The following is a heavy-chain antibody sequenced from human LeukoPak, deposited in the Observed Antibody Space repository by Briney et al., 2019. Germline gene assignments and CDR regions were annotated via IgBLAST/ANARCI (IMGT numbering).Heavy chain of an antibody. D-gene: IGHD5-18*01. CDR3: ARGKGWIQLWPKGWFDP. J-gene: IGHJ5*02. Sequence: PSETLSLTCTVSGGSISSGDYYWSWIRQPPGKGLEWIGYIYYSGSTYYNPSLKSRVTISVDTSKNQFSLKLSSVTAADTAVYYCARGKGWIQLWPKGWFDPWGQGTLVTVSS. CDR1: GGSISSGDYY. CDR2: IYYSGST. V-gene: IGHV4-30-4*01.